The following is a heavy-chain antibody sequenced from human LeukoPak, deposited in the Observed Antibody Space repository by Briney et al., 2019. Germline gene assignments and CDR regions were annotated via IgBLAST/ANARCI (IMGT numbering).Heavy chain of an antibody. CDR3: ARGVLAPLLPWFDP. V-gene: IGHV4-61*02. CDR2: IYTMAST. J-gene: IGHJ5*02. D-gene: IGHD4/OR15-4a*01. CDR1: GGSISSGSYY. Sequence: PSETLSLTCTVSGGSISSGSYYWSWIRQPAGKGLEGIVRIYTMASTNYTPSLRRRVTIPVATSKNQFSLKLSSVTAADTAVYYCARGVLAPLLPWFDPWGQGTLVTVSS.